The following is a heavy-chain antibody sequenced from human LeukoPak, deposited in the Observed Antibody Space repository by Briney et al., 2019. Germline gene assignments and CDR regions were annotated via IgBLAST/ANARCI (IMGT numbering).Heavy chain of an antibody. CDR2: IYYSGST. CDR3: ARSRLRWFYFDY. J-gene: IGHJ4*02. D-gene: IGHD4-23*01. CDR1: GGSISSYY. Sequence: PSETLSLTCTVSGGSISSYYWSWIRQPPGKGLEWIGYIYYSGSTNYNPSLKSRVTISVDTSKNQFSLKLSSVTAADTAVYYCARSRLRWFYFDYWGQGTLVTVSS. V-gene: IGHV4-59*08.